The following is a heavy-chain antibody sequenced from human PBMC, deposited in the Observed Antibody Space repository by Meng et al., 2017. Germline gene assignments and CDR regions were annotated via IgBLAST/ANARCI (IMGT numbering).Heavy chain of an antibody. J-gene: IGHJ4*02. Sequence: SVKVSCKASGGTFSSYAISWVRQAPGQGLEWMGGIIPIFGTANYAQKFQGRVTITTDESTSTAYMELSRLRSGDTAMYYCARDRHRYSYGYGYYFDYWGQGTLVTVSS. CDR1: GGTFSSYA. V-gene: IGHV1-69*05. CDR3: ARDRHRYSYGYGYYFDY. CDR2: IIPIFGTA. D-gene: IGHD5-18*01.